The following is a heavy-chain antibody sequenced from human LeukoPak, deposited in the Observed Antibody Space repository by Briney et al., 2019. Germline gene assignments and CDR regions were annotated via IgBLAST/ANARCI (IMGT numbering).Heavy chain of an antibody. J-gene: IGHJ4*02. CDR1: GFTFSSYA. V-gene: IGHV3-64D*06. CDR3: VKDRVSISSSGYFDY. Sequence: PGGSLRLSCAVSGFTFSSYAMHWVRQAPGKGLEYVSAISSNGGSTYYADSVKGRFTISRDNSKNTLYLQMSSLRAEDSAVYYCVKDRVSISSSGYFDYWGQGTLSPSPQ. CDR2: ISSNGGST. D-gene: IGHD6-13*01.